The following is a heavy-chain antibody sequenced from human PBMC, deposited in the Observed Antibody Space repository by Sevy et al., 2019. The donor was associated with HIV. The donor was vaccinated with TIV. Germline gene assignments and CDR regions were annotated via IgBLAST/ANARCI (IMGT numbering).Heavy chain of an antibody. D-gene: IGHD2-15*01. V-gene: IGHV1-18*04. CDR1: GYTFTSYG. Sequence: ASVKVSCKASGYTFTSYGISWVRQAPGQGLEWMGWISAYNGNTNYAQKLQGRVTMTTDTSTSTAYMGLRSLGSDDTAVYYCARDRGYCSGGSCYGTFDYWGQGTLVTVSS. J-gene: IGHJ4*02. CDR3: ARDRGYCSGGSCYGTFDY. CDR2: ISAYNGNT.